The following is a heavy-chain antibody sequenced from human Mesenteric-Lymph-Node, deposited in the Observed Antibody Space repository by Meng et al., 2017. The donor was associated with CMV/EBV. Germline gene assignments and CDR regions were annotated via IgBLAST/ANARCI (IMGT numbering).Heavy chain of an antibody. CDR3: ASLRRTGYVHSNFDY. D-gene: IGHD5-12*01. CDR1: GGSFSGYY. Sequence: VYGGSFSGYYWSWIRQPPGKGLEWIGEINHSGSTNYNPSLKSRVTISVDTSKNQFSLKLSSVTAADTAVYYCASLRRTGYVHSNFDYWGQGTLVTVSS. J-gene: IGHJ4*02. CDR2: INHSGST. V-gene: IGHV4-34*01.